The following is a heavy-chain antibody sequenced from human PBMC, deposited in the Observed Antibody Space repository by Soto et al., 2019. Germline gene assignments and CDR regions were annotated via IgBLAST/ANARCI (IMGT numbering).Heavy chain of an antibody. Sequence: SETLSLTCTVSGGSISSGGYYWRWIRQHPGKGLDWIGYIHYSGSTYYKPSLKSRVTISVDTSKNQFSLKLSSVTAADTAVYYCASAFGGVIAHVDYWGQGTLVTVSS. D-gene: IGHD3-16*02. V-gene: IGHV4-31*03. CDR1: GGSISSGGYY. J-gene: IGHJ4*02. CDR2: IHYSGST. CDR3: ASAFGGVIAHVDY.